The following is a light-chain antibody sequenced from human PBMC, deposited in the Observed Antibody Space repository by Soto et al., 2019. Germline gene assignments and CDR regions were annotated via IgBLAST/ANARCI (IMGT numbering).Light chain of an antibody. J-gene: IGKJ1*01. V-gene: IGKV1-5*01. CDR3: QQYNSYSET. CDR2: YAS. CDR1: QSISTR. Sequence: DIQMTQSPSTLSASVGDRVTITCRASQSISTRLAWHQQKPGKAPKLLIYYASTLQSGVPSRFSGSGSGTEFTLTISSLQPDDFATYYCQQYNSYSETFGQGTKVDIK.